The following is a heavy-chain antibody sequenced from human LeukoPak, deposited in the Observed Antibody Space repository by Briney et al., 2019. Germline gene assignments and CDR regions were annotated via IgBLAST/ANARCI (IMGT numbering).Heavy chain of an antibody. V-gene: IGHV3-33*01. CDR1: GFTFSSYG. CDR2: IWYDGRNK. Sequence: PGGSLRLSCAASGFTFSSYGMHWVRQAPGRGLEWVALIWYDGRNKYYADSVKGRFTISRDNSKNTLYLQLSSLRAEDTAVYYCARVLLGESDPFDYWGQGTLVTVSS. D-gene: IGHD3-10*01. J-gene: IGHJ4*02. CDR3: ARVLLGESDPFDY.